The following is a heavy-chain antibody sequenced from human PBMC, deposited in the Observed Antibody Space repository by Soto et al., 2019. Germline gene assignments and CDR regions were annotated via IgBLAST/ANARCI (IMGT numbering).Heavy chain of an antibody. Sequence: ASVKVSCKASGYTFTSYDINWVRQATGQGLEWMGWMNPNSGNTGYAQKFQGRVTMTRNTSISTAYMELSSLRSEDTAVYYCARSISCCSFPYYYYYYMDVWGKGTTVTVSS. CDR2: MNPNSGNT. D-gene: IGHD2-2*01. V-gene: IGHV1-8*01. CDR1: GYTFTSYD. J-gene: IGHJ6*03. CDR3: ARSISCCSFPYYYYYYMDV.